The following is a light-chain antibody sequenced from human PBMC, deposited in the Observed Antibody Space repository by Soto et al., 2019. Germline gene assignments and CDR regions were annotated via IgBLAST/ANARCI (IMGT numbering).Light chain of an antibody. CDR2: KAS. V-gene: IGKV1-5*03. CDR3: QQYNTYPLT. CDR1: QSISTW. Sequence: DIQMTQSPSTLSASVGDIVTITCRASQSISTWLAWYQQKPGKAPKLLIYKASSLEGGVPSRFSGSGSGTEFNINISSLQPDDFATYYCQQYNTYPLTFGGGTTVEIK. J-gene: IGKJ4*01.